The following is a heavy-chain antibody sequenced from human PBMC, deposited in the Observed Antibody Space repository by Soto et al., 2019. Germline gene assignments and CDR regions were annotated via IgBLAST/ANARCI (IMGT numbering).Heavy chain of an antibody. Sequence: PSETLSLTCTVSGGSISSGDYYWSWIRQPPGKGLEWIGYIYYSGSTYYNPSLKSRVTISVDTSKNQFSLKLSSVTAADTAVYYCARSRPGYTKKTILGFDYWGQGTLVTVSS. J-gene: IGHJ4*02. CDR3: ARSRPGYTKKTILGFDY. CDR1: GGSISSGDYY. D-gene: IGHD6-13*01. V-gene: IGHV4-30-4*01. CDR2: IYYSGST.